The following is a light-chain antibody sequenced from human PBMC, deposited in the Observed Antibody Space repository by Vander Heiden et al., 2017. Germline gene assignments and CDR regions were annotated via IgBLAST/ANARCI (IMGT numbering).Light chain of an antibody. CDR2: AES. V-gene: IGKV1-39*01. J-gene: IGKJ2*01. Sequence: LHRTPSPSSPSATAGDRVTITCRVGQSISNDLNWYQQKPGKAPKLLIYAESSLQSGVPSRFSGSGSGTDYTLTISSLQPEEFATYYCQQSYSTLYTFGQGTKLDIK. CDR3: QQSYSTLYT. CDR1: QSISND.